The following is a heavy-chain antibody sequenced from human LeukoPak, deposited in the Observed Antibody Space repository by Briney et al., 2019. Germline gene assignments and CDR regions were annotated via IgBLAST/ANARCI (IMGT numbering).Heavy chain of an antibody. D-gene: IGHD3-16*01. V-gene: IGHV3-21*01. CDR2: ISPSSSYI. CDR1: GFTLSSFK. Sequence: PGGSLRLSCAASGFTLSSFKMTWVRQAPGKGLEWVASISPSSSYISYADSLKGRVTVPRDNAKNSVFLQMGSLRAEDTAVYFCARDLTGGEYFDSWGQGTLVSVSS. CDR3: ARDLTGGEYFDS. J-gene: IGHJ4*02.